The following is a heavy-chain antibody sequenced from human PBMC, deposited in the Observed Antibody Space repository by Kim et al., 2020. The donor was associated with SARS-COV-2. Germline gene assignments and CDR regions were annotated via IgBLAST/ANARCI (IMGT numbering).Heavy chain of an antibody. CDR3: VGRGAPGYYYYGMDV. CDR1: GFTFSSYA. CDR2: ISYDGSNK. V-gene: IGHV3-30*04. Sequence: GGSLRLSCAASGFTFSSYAMHWVRQAPGKGLEWVAVISYDGSNKYYVDSVKGRFTISRDNSKNTLYLQMNSLRAEDTAVYYCVGRGAPGYYYYGMDVWGQGTTVTVSS. J-gene: IGHJ6*02.